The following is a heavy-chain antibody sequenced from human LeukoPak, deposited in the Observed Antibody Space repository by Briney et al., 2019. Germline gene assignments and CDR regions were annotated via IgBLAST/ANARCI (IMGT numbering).Heavy chain of an antibody. CDR2: INPNSGGT. Sequence: ASVKVSCKASGYTFTGYYMHWVRQAPGQGLEWMGWINPNSGGTNYAQKFQGRVTMTRDTSISTACMELSRLRSDDAAVYYCARTTRGSGWYNFVVYFDYWGQGTLVTVSS. CDR1: GYTFTGYY. J-gene: IGHJ4*02. V-gene: IGHV1-2*02. D-gene: IGHD6-19*01. CDR3: ARTTRGSGWYNFVVYFDY.